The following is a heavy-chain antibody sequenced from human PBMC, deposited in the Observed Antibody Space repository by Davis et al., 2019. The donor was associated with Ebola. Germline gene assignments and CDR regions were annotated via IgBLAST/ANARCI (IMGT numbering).Heavy chain of an antibody. CDR1: GYTFTNYY. D-gene: IGHD5-12*01. Sequence: ASVKVSCKASGYTFTNYYMHWVRQAPGQGLEWMGMINPNDGRTIYAQKFQGRVTVTRDTSTTTVYMDLSSLRAEDTTLYYYTTPGGQDSGYDVFDIWGQGTMVTVSS. CDR3: TTPGGQDSGYDVFDI. CDR2: INPNDGRT. J-gene: IGHJ3*02. V-gene: IGHV1-46*03.